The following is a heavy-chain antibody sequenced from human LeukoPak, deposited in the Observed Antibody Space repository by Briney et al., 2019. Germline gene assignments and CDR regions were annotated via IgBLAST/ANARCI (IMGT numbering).Heavy chain of an antibody. CDR1: GFTFSSYA. CDR3: ARYGDYADYYYYYMDV. J-gene: IGHJ6*03. CDR2: ISYDGSNK. V-gene: IGHV3-30*04. Sequence: GGSLRLSCAASGFTFSSYAMHWVRQAPGKGLEWVAVISYDGSNKYYADSVKGRFTISRDNSKNTLYLQMNSLRAEDTAVYYCARYGDYADYYYYYMDVWGKGTTVTVSS. D-gene: IGHD4-17*01.